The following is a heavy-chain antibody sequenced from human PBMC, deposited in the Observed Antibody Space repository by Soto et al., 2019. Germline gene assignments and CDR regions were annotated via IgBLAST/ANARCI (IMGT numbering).Heavy chain of an antibody. Sequence: PGGSLRLSCAASGFTFSSYSMNWVRQAPGKGLEWVSYISSSSSTIYYADSVKGRFTISRDNAKNSLYLQMNSLRAEDTAVYYCARDAFRFLEWFIDYWGQGTLVTVSS. CDR2: ISSSSSTI. V-gene: IGHV3-48*01. CDR1: GFTFSSYS. D-gene: IGHD3-3*01. CDR3: ARDAFRFLEWFIDY. J-gene: IGHJ4*02.